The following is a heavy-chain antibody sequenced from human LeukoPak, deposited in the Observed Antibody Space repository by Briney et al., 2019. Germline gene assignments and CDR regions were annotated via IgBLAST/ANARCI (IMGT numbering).Heavy chain of an antibody. J-gene: IGHJ4*02. CDR1: GGSISSYY. V-gene: IGHV4-59*08. CDR2: IYYGGST. Sequence: PPETLSLTCTVSGGSISSYYWSWIRQPPGKGLEWIGYIYYGGSTNYNPSLKSRVTISVDTSKNQFSLKLSSVTAADTAVYYCAGVGAPTERWGQGTLVTVSS. CDR3: AGVGAPTER. D-gene: IGHD1-26*01.